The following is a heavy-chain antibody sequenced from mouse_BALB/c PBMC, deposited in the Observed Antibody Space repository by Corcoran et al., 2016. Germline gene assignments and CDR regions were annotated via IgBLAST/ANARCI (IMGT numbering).Heavy chain of an antibody. D-gene: IGHD2-1*01. J-gene: IGHJ1*01. V-gene: IGHV3-6*02. CDR3: ANGNYWYFDG. CDR1: GYSITSGYY. Sequence: DVQLQESGPGLVKPSQSLSLTCSVTGYSITSGYYRNWIRQFPGNKLEWMGNISYDGSNNYNPSHKNRISITRDISKNQFFLKLNSVSTEDTATCYCANGNYWYFDGWGAGTTVTVSS. CDR2: ISYDGSN.